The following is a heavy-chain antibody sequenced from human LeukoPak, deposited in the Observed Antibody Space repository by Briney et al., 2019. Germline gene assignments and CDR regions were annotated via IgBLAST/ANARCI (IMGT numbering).Heavy chain of an antibody. CDR2: VSGSGSTT. V-gene: IGHV3-23*01. D-gene: IGHD6-13*01. CDR1: AFTFSNYA. J-gene: IGHJ6*02. Sequence: GGSLRLSCAASAFTFSNYAMSWVRQAPGKGLEWVSGVSGSGSTTYYADSVKGRFSISRDNSKNTLYLQMNSLRAEDTAVYYCAREPQLVPGGNGMDVWGQGTTVTVSS. CDR3: AREPQLVPGGNGMDV.